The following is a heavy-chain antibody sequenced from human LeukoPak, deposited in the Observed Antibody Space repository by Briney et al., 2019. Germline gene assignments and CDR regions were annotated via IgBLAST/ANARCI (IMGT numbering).Heavy chain of an antibody. Sequence: GGSLRLSCAASGFTFSSYWMSWVRQAPGKALEWVANIKQDGSEKYYVDSVKGRFTISRDNAKNSLYLQMNSLRAEDTAVYYCARALWAWIKDAFDIWGQGTMVTVSS. J-gene: IGHJ3*02. D-gene: IGHD5-12*01. CDR1: GFTFSSYW. CDR2: IKQDGSEK. V-gene: IGHV3-7*03. CDR3: ARALWAWIKDAFDI.